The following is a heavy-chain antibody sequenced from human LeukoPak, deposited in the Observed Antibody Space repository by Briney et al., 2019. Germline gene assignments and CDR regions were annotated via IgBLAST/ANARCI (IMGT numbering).Heavy chain of an antibody. Sequence: GGSLRLSCAASGLTFANAWMSWVRQAPGKGLEWVARIISKTSGGTTDYAAPVKGRFTISRDDPKTTLYLQMNSLKTEDTAVYYCTTYRYNYGSTGYSYFDFWGQGTLVTVSS. CDR1: GLTFANAW. D-gene: IGHD5-18*01. CDR2: IISKTSGGTT. CDR3: TTYRYNYGSTGYSYFDF. V-gene: IGHV3-15*01. J-gene: IGHJ4*02.